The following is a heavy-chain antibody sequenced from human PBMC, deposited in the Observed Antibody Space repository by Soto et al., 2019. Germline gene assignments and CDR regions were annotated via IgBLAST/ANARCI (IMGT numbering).Heavy chain of an antibody. J-gene: IGHJ4*02. CDR3: AREALGAMGADD. D-gene: IGHD3-16*01. Sequence: QVQLVQSGAEVKRPGSSVKVSCESSGDTFNSYVISWVRQAPGQGLEWMGGIIPIIGVTHYAQKFQGRVPISALSSTGTAYMELTNRGLDDTAIYYCAREALGAMGADDWGQGTLVNVSS. CDR2: IIPIIGVT. V-gene: IGHV1-69*17. CDR1: GDTFNSYV.